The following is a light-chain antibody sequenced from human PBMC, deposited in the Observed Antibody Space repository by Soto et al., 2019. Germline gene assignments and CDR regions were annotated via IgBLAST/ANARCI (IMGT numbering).Light chain of an antibody. CDR3: QQYNNWPPLT. Sequence: EIVMTQSPATLSVSPGERATLSCRANQSISSNLAWYQQKPGQAPRLLIYGASTRATGIPARFSGSGSETEFNLTISIMQSEDFTVYDCQQYNNWPPLTFGGGTKVEIK. V-gene: IGKV3-15*01. J-gene: IGKJ4*01. CDR2: GAS. CDR1: QSISSN.